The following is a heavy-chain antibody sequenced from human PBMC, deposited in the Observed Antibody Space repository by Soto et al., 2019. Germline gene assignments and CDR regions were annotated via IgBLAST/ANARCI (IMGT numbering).Heavy chain of an antibody. CDR1: GYTFTSYG. D-gene: IGHD6-13*01. CDR3: ARDYSSSWPTYCYYGMDV. Sequence: QVQLVQSGAEVKKPGASVKVSCKASGYTFTSYGISWVRQAPGQGLEWMGWSSAYNGNTNYPQKLQGRVTMTTDTATHTXXMAMRSLRSNDTALQYCARDYSSSWPTYCYYGMDVWGQGTTVTVSS. V-gene: IGHV1-18*01. J-gene: IGHJ6*02. CDR2: SSAYNGNT.